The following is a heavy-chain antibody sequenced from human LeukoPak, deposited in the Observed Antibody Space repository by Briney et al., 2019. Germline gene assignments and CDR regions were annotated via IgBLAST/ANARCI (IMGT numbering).Heavy chain of an antibody. CDR1: GYTFTSYY. D-gene: IGHD3-10*01. CDR2: INPNSGGT. J-gene: IGHJ6*03. Sequence: GASVKVSCKASGYTFTSYYMHWVRQAPGQGLEWMGWINPNSGGTNYAQKFQGRVTMTRDTSISTAYMELSRLRSDDTAVYYCARDLERTGSGSYYYYYYYMDVWGKGTTVTISS. V-gene: IGHV1-2*02. CDR3: ARDLERTGSGSYYYYYYYMDV.